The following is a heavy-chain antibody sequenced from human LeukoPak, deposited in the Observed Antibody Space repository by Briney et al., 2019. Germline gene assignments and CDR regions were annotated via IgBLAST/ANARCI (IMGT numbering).Heavy chain of an antibody. V-gene: IGHV1-69*13. Sequence: SVKVSCKASGGTFSSYAISWVRQAPGQGLEWMGGIIPIFGTANYAQKFQGRVTITADESTSTAYMQLSSLRSEDTAVYYCARDRSHPDYDILTGKWFDPWGQGTLVTVSS. CDR2: IIPIFGTA. D-gene: IGHD3-9*01. CDR1: GGTFSSYA. J-gene: IGHJ5*02. CDR3: ARDRSHPDYDILTGKWFDP.